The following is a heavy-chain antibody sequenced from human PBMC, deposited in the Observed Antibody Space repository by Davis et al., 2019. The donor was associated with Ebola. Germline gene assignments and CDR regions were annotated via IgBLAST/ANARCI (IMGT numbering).Heavy chain of an antibody. Sequence: PGGSLRLSCVASGFTFSNHAMHWVRQAPGKGLEWVAVTSHNERERFYGESVQGRFTISRDNSDNVLYLQMDSLRPDDTAIYFCARALHDEVWDYWGQGTPVTVSS. CDR1: GFTFSNHA. V-gene: IGHV3-30*04. J-gene: IGHJ4*02. CDR3: ARALHDEVWDY. D-gene: IGHD3-16*01. CDR2: TSHNERER.